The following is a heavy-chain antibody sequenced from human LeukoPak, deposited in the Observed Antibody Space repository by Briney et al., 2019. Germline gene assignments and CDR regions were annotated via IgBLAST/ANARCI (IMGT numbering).Heavy chain of an antibody. D-gene: IGHD3-22*01. Sequence: ASVKVSCKASGYTFTSYGISWVRQAPGQGLEWMGWISAYNGNTNYAQKLQGRVTMTTDTSTSTAYMELRSLRSDDTAVYYCARDEGRASSAYYPNWFDPWGQGTLVTVSS. CDR1: GYTFTSYG. J-gene: IGHJ5*02. CDR3: ARDEGRASSAYYPNWFDP. V-gene: IGHV1-18*01. CDR2: ISAYNGNT.